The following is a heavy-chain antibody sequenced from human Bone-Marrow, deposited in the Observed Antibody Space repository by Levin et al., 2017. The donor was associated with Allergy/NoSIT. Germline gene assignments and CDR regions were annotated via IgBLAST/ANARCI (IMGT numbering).Heavy chain of an antibody. J-gene: IGHJ4*02. CDR1: GFTFSSYA. V-gene: IGHV3-64*01. Sequence: PGGSLRLSCAASGFTFSSYAMHWVRQAPGKGLEYVSAISSNGGSTYYANSVKGRFTISRDNSKNTLYLQMGSLRAEDMAVYYCASSPSIWFGERRFDYWGQGTLVTVSS. D-gene: IGHD3-10*01. CDR3: ASSPSIWFGERRFDY. CDR2: ISSNGGST.